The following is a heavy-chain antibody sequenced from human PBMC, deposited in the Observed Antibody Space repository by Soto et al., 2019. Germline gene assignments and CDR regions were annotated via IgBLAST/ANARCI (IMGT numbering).Heavy chain of an antibody. CDR1: GYPFTSYG. J-gene: IGHJ4*02. CDR3: ARDRLIAVTGLLRN. CDR2: ISAYDDKT. D-gene: IGHD6-19*01. Sequence: QVQLVQSGAEVKKPGASVKVSCKTSGYPFTSYGINWVRQAPGQGPEWMGWISAYDDKTIYSQKFQGRVTLTADTSTTTAYMEFRGLRLDDTAVYYCARDRLIAVTGLLRNWGQGTLVTVSS. V-gene: IGHV1-18*01.